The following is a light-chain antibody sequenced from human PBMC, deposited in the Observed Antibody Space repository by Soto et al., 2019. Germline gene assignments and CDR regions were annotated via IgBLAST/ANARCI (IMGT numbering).Light chain of an antibody. CDR1: QGIRND. J-gene: IGKJ1*01. CDR2: AAS. Sequence: IQMTQSPSSLSPSVGDRLTITCRASQGIRNDLGWYQQKPGKAPKXLIYAASSLQSGVPSRFSGSGSGTDLTITISSLQPEDFATYYCLQDYNYPWTFGQGTKGDIK. V-gene: IGKV1-6*01. CDR3: LQDYNYPWT.